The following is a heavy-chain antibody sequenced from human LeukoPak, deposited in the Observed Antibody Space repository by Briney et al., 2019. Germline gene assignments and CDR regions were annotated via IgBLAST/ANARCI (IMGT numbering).Heavy chain of an antibody. Sequence: GGSLRLSCAASEFIVSSNYMSWVRQAPGKGLEWVSVIYSGGSTYYADSVKGRFTISRDNSKNTLYLQMNSLRAEDTAVYYCAREDGFGDFDYWGQGTLVTVSS. J-gene: IGHJ4*02. D-gene: IGHD3-10*01. CDR3: AREDGFGDFDY. CDR2: IYSGGST. V-gene: IGHV3-53*01. CDR1: EFIVSSNY.